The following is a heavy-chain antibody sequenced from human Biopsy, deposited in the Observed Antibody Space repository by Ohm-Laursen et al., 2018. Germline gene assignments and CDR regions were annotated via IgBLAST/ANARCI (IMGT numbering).Heavy chain of an antibody. CDR1: GGPSTNYA. D-gene: IGHD3-3*01. J-gene: IGHJ4*02. CDR3: AADADGYYTEFDY. Sequence: ASVKVSCKASGGPSTNYAFSWVRQAPGQGLEWVGRIVPILGHLNYAQRFQGRVPITADKSTSYVYMELSRLTSGDTAVYYCAADADGYYTEFDYWGPGTLVTVSS. CDR2: IVPILGHL. V-gene: IGHV1-69*04.